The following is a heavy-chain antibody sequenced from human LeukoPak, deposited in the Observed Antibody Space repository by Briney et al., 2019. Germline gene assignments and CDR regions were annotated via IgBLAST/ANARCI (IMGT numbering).Heavy chain of an antibody. V-gene: IGHV1-18*01. CDR2: ISAYNGNT. CDR1: GYTFTSYG. Sequence: ASVKVSCKASGYTFTSYGISWVRQAPGQGLEWMGWISAYNGNTNYAQKLQGRLTMATDTSTSTAYMELRSLRSDDTAVYYCARISSTSGWNWFDPWGQGTLVTVSS. J-gene: IGHJ5*02. D-gene: IGHD2-2*01. CDR3: ARISSTSGWNWFDP.